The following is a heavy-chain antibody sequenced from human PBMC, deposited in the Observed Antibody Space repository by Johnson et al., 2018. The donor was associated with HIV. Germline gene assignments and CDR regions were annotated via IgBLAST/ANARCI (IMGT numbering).Heavy chain of an antibody. CDR2: IFSGGTT. CDR3: ARACRDGYTCDAFDI. V-gene: IGHV3-66*01. J-gene: IGHJ3*02. D-gene: IGHD5-24*01. Sequence: VQVVESGGGLVQPGGSLRLSCAASGFTVSSNYMTWVRQAPGKGLEWVSVIFSGGTTYYADSVTGRFIISRDNSKNTLYLQMNSLRAEDTAVYYCARACRDGYTCDAFDIWGQGTMVTVSS. CDR1: GFTVSSNY.